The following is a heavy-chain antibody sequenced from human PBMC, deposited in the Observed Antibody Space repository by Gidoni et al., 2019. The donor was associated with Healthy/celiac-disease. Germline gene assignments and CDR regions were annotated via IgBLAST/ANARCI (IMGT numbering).Heavy chain of an antibody. CDR1: GFTFDDYA. Sequence: EVQLVESGGGLVQPGRSLRLSCAASGFTFDDYAMPWVRQAPGKGLEWVSGISWNSGSIGYADSVKGRFTISRDNAKNSLYLQMNSLRAEDTALYYCAKAQALGPVPQQLGPGYWGQGTLVTVSS. CDR3: AKAQALGPVPQQLGPGY. V-gene: IGHV3-9*01. CDR2: ISWNSGSI. D-gene: IGHD6-13*01. J-gene: IGHJ4*02.